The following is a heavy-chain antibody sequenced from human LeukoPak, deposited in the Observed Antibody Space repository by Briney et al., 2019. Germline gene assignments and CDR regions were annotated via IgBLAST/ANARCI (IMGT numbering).Heavy chain of an antibody. J-gene: IGHJ4*02. CDR1: GFTFSSYA. D-gene: IGHD1-1*01. Sequence: PGGSLRPSCAASGFTFSSYAMSWVRQAPGKGLEWVSAISGSGGSTYYADSVKGRFTISRDNSKNTLYLQMNSLRAEDTAVYYCARVVKTTGLYYFDYWGQGTLVTVSS. CDR2: ISGSGGST. V-gene: IGHV3-23*01. CDR3: ARVVKTTGLYYFDY.